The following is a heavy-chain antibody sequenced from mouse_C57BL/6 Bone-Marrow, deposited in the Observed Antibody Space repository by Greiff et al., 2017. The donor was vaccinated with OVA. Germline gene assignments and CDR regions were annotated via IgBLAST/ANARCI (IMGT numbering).Heavy chain of an antibody. CDR2: INSDGGST. D-gene: IGHD1-1*01. Sequence: EVKVVESGGGLVQPGESLKLSCESNEYEFPSHDMSWVRKTPEKRLELVAAINSDGGSTYYPDTMERRFIISRDNTKKTLYLQMSSLRTEDTALYYCARHDYGSSYPYWYFDVWGTGTTVTVSS. CDR3: ARHDYGSSYPYWYFDV. J-gene: IGHJ1*03. V-gene: IGHV5-2*01. CDR1: EYEFPSHD.